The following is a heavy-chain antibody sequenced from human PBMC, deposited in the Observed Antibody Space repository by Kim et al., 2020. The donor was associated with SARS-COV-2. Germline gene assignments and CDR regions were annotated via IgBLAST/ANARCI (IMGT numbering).Heavy chain of an antibody. D-gene: IGHD2-2*01. V-gene: IGHV3-11*04. Sequence: TYYPDSVKGRFPISRDNAKNSLYLQMNSLRVDDSAVYYCARDLPSVEAADYWGQGTRVTVSS. J-gene: IGHJ4*02. CDR2: T. CDR3: ARDLPSVEAADY.